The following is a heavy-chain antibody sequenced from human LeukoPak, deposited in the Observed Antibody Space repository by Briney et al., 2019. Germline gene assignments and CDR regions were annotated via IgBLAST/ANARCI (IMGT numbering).Heavy chain of an antibody. Sequence: WASVKVSCKASGGTFSSYAISWVRQAPGQGLEWMGGIIPIFGTANYAQKFQGRVTITADKSTSTAYMELSSLRSDDTAVYYCARDLGELTWNYYFDYWGQGTLVTVSS. CDR1: GGTFSSYA. CDR2: IIPIFGTA. V-gene: IGHV1-69*06. J-gene: IGHJ4*02. D-gene: IGHD3-16*01. CDR3: ARDLGELTWNYYFDY.